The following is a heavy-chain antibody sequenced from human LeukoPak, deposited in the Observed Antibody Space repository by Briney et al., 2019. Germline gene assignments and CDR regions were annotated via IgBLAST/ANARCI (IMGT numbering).Heavy chain of an antibody. CDR1: GYTFTGYY. CDR2: INPNSGGT. J-gene: IGHJ4*02. Sequence: ASVKVSCKASGYTFTGYYMHWVRQAPGQGLEWMGWINPNSGGTNYAQKFQGRVTMTRDTSISTAYMELRSLRSDDTAVYYCATISGSYSAPAYWGQGTLVTVSS. V-gene: IGHV1-2*02. CDR3: ATISGSYSAPAY. D-gene: IGHD1-26*01.